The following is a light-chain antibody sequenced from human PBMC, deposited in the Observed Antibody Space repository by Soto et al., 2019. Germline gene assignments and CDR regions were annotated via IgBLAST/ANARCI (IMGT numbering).Light chain of an antibody. Sequence: QSVLTQPPSVSGAPGQRLTISCAGTSSNIGAGFDVHWYQQLPGTAPKLLIYANDDRPSGVPDRLSGSTSGTSASLAITGLQAEDAADYYCQSYDNSLLAYVFGGGTKLTAL. CDR2: AND. V-gene: IGLV1-40*01. J-gene: IGLJ2*01. CDR1: SSNIGAGFD. CDR3: QSYDNSLLAYV.